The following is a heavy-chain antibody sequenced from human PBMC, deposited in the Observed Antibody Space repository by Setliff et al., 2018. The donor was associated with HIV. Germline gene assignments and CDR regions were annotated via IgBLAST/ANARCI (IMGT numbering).Heavy chain of an antibody. CDR2: MNPNSGNT. CDR1: GYTFSSYD. J-gene: IGHJ3*01. V-gene: IGHV1-8*02. CDR3: GRVPYRSAWFSGGHNPFDV. D-gene: IGHD6-19*01. Sequence: GASVKVSCKASGYTFSSYDINCVRQATGQGLEWMGWMNPNSGNTGYAQKFQGRVTMTRDTSISTAYMELNNLKFEDTAVYYCGRVPYRSAWFSGGHNPFDVWGQGTMVTVSS.